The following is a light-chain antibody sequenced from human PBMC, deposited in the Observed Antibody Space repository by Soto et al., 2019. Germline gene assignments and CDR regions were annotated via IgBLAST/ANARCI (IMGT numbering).Light chain of an antibody. J-gene: IGKJ1*01. CDR1: QSVSSSN. Sequence: PGERATLSCRASQSVSSSNFAWYQQKPAQAPRLLIYGASKRATGIPARFSGSGSGTEFTLTISSLQSEDFAIYYCQQYNNWPRTFGQGTKVDIK. CDR3: QQYNNWPRT. V-gene: IGKV3D-15*01. CDR2: GAS.